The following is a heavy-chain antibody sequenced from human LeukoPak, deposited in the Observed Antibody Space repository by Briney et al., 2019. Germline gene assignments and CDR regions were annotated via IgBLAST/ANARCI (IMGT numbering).Heavy chain of an antibody. CDR2: INPNSGGT. CDR3: AGDQLISGSWTYYYYGMDV. V-gene: IGHV1-2*02. Sequence: GASVKVSFKASGYTFTCYYMHWVRQAPGQGLEWMGWINPNSGGTNYAQKFQGRVTMTRDTSISTAYMELSRLRSDDTAVYYCAGDQLISGSWTYYYYGMDVWGQGTTVTVSS. D-gene: IGHD3-10*01. J-gene: IGHJ6*02. CDR1: GYTFTCYY.